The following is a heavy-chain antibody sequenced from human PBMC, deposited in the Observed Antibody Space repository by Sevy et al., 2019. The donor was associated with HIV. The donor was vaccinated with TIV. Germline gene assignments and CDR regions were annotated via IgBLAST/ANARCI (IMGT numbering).Heavy chain of an antibody. Sequence: GGSLRLSCAASGFAFSDYAMHWVRQAPGKGLEWVAAISYAGVSEKFSDSVKGRFTVSKDNSKNTLYRGMNILRAEDTAVYYCAKAHADCSGGTCYTAHYYYDMDVWGRGATVTVSS. J-gene: IGHJ6*02. CDR1: GFAFSDYA. CDR2: ISYAGVSE. V-gene: IGHV3-30*18. D-gene: IGHD2-15*01. CDR3: AKAHADCSGGTCYTAHYYYDMDV.